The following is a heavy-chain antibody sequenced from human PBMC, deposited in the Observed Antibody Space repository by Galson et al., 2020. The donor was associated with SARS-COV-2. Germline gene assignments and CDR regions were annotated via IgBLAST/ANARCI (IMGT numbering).Heavy chain of an antibody. D-gene: IGHD1-26*01. CDR2: LSASGDDT. CDR1: GFTFSIYA. Sequence: GGSLRLSCAASGFTFSIYAMNWVRQAPGKGLECVSGLSASGDDTYYADSVKGRFTISRDNSKNTLYLQMNSLRAEDTAVFYCAKALRGGRYFDYYYYGMDVWGQGTTVTVSS. J-gene: IGHJ6*02. V-gene: IGHV3-23*01. CDR3: AKALRGGRYFDYYYYGMDV.